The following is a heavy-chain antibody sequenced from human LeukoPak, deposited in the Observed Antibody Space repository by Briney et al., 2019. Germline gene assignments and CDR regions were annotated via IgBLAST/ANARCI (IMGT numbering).Heavy chain of an antibody. CDR2: IYYSGST. V-gene: IGHV4-59*01. J-gene: IGHJ6*03. CDR3: AREGMGCSGGSCYSENYYYYMDV. D-gene: IGHD2-15*01. Sequence: SETLSLTCTVSGGSISSYYWSWIRQPPGKGLEWIGYIYYSGSTNYNPSLKSRVTISVDTSKNQFSLKLSSVTAADTAVYYCAREGMGCSGGSCYSENYYYYMDVWGKGTTVTVSS. CDR1: GGSISSYY.